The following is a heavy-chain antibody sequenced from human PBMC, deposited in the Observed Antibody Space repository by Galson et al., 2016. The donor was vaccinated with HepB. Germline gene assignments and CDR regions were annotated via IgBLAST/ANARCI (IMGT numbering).Heavy chain of an antibody. D-gene: IGHD6-19*01. J-gene: IGHJ5*02. Sequence: SETLSLTCAVSGGSIFSSHWWSWVRQPPGKGLEWIGQIYHSGTTNYNPSLQSPVTISVDTSRNQFSLTLYSVTAADTAFYYCARETIGVSSGWYWNWIDPWGQGTLVTVSS. CDR3: ARETIGVSSGWYWNWIDP. CDR2: IYHSGTT. CDR1: GGSIFSSHW. V-gene: IGHV4-4*02.